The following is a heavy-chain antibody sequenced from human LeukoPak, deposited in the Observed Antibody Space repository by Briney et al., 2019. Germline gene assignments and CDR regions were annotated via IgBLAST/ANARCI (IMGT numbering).Heavy chain of an antibody. V-gene: IGHV3-33*01. CDR1: GFTFSTYG. CDR2: IWYDGSNK. Sequence: SGRSLRLSCAASGFTFSTYGMRWVRQAPGKGLEWVAVIWYDGSNKYYADSVKGRFTISRDNSKNTLYLQMNSLRAEDTAVYYCARDQSSSGSFDYWGQGTLVTVSS. J-gene: IGHJ4*02. CDR3: ARDQSSSGSFDY. D-gene: IGHD3-22*01.